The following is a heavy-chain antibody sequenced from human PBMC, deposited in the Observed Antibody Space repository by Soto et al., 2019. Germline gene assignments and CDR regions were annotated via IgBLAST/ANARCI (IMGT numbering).Heavy chain of an antibody. V-gene: IGHV4-31*03. D-gene: IGHD3-3*01. CDR1: GGSISSGDYY. CDR2: IYYSGST. J-gene: IGHJ3*02. CDR3: ARDRAMFGVVIIHDAFDI. Sequence: QVQLQESGPGLVKPSQTLSLTCTVSGGSISSGDYYWSWIRQHPGKGLEWIGYIYYSGSTYYNPSLKSRVTISVDTSKNQFSLKLSSVTAADTAVYYCARDRAMFGVVIIHDAFDIWGQGTMVTVSS.